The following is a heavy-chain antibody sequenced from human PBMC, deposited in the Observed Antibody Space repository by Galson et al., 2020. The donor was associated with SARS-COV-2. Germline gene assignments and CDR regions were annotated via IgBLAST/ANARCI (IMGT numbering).Heavy chain of an antibody. CDR1: GGSISGSYY. D-gene: IGHD3-3*01. CDR2: IYTSGTT. V-gene: IGHV4-4*07. J-gene: IGHJ6*02. CDR3: AILDYDLWSGPGGHGTDV. Sequence: SETLSLTCSVSGGSISGSYYWSWVRQPAGKGLEWIGHIYTSGTTNYNPFLRRRVTMSIDTSQNQFSLTLSSVTASDTAVYYCAILDYDLWSGPGGHGTDVWGQGTAGVVSS.